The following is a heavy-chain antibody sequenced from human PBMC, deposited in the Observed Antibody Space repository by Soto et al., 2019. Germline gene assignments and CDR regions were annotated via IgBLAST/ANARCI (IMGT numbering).Heavy chain of an antibody. CDR1: GYTFTGYY. CDR3: ARGLNCSSTSCKQIDFDY. J-gene: IGHJ4*02. V-gene: IGHV1-2*04. Sequence: ASVKVSCKASGYTFTGYYMHWVRQAPGQGLEWMGWINPNSGGTNYAQKFQGWVTMTRDTSISTAYMELSRLRSDDTAVYYCARGLNCSSTSCKQIDFDYWGQGTLVTVSS. CDR2: INPNSGGT. D-gene: IGHD2-2*01.